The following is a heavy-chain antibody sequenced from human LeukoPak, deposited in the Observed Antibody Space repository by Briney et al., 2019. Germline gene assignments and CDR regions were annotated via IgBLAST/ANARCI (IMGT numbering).Heavy chain of an antibody. V-gene: IGHV1-46*01. CDR1: GYTFTSYY. Sequence: PGASVKVSCKASGYTFTSYYIHWLRQAPGLGLEWMGVIDPSGGSTTYAQRFQGRVTMTRDTSSSTVYMELSSLKSEDTSVYYCAXYYYFDYWGQGTRVTVSS. J-gene: IGHJ4*02. CDR2: IDPSGGST. CDR3: AXYYYFDY.